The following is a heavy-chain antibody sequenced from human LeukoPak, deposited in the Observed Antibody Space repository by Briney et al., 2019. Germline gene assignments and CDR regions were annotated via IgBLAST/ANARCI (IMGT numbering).Heavy chain of an antibody. CDR3: ARNPSSLDIAAAGN. V-gene: IGHV3-30*04. CDR1: GFTFTNYP. Sequence: PGGSLRLSCAASGFTFTNYPIHWVRQAPGKGLEWVTVISYDGTNKYYGDSVMGRFTISRDNSRNTLFLQMNSLRTEDTALYYCARNPSSLDIAAAGNLGQGTLVTVPS. J-gene: IGHJ4*02. D-gene: IGHD6-13*01. CDR2: ISYDGTNK.